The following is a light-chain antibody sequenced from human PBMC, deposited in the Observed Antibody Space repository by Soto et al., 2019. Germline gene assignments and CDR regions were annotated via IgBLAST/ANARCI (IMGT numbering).Light chain of an antibody. V-gene: IGKV2-29*03. CDR2: EVS. CDR1: QSLLHSDGKTY. J-gene: IGKJ1*01. Sequence: ILMTQTPLSLSIIPGQTASISCKSSQSLLHSDGKTYVYWYVQKAGQAPQPLLYEVSNRFSGVPERFSGSGSRTDFTLKISRVDADDVGIYYCMQAIDISWTFGQGTKVEIK. CDR3: MQAIDISWT.